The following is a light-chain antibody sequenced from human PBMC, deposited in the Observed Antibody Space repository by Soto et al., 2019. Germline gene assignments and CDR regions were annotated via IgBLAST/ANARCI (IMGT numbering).Light chain of an antibody. CDR2: GTS. CDR1: QSVGSTY. CDR3: QQYYTSPYT. Sequence: EIVLTQSPGTLSLSPGERATLSCRASQSVGSTYLGWYQQKPGQAPRLLIYGTSSRATGVPDRFRGSESGTDFILTITSLEPEDFAVYYCQQYYTSPYTFGQGTKLEI. J-gene: IGKJ2*01. V-gene: IGKV3-20*01.